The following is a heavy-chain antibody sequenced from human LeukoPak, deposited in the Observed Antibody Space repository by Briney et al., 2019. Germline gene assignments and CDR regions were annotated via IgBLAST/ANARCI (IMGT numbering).Heavy chain of an antibody. D-gene: IGHD4-23*01. Sequence: GGSLRLSCATSGFTFSSYAMSWVRQAPGKGLEWVSAISSTGIATYYADSVKGRFTISKDKSKNTLYLQMSGLRAEDTAVYYCAKETPGFTGAFDIWGQGTMVTVSS. CDR1: GFTFSSYA. CDR2: ISSTGIAT. V-gene: IGHV3-23*01. J-gene: IGHJ3*02. CDR3: AKETPGFTGAFDI.